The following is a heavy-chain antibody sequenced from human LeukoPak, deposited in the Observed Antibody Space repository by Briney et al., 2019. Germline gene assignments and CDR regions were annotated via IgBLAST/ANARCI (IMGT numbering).Heavy chain of an antibody. J-gene: IGHJ4*02. CDR1: GFTFSRFA. V-gene: IGHV3-23*01. CDR2: ISGSGDST. Sequence: PGGSLRLSCAASGFTFSRFAMSWVRQAPGKGLEWVPGISGSGDSTYYADSVKGRFTISRDNSKNTLYLQMNGLRAEDTAVYYCATYRRGYHDSSESYYFDYWGQGTLVTVSS. D-gene: IGHD3-22*01. CDR3: ATYRRGYHDSSESYYFDY.